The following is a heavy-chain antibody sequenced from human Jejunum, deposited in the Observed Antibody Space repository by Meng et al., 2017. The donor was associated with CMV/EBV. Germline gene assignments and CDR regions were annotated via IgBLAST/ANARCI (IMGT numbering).Heavy chain of an antibody. J-gene: IGHJ5*02. CDR3: ARRGGNSGWFDP. V-gene: IGHV4-31*02. Sequence: VSGASIISGGYSWNWIRQHPGKGLEWIGYIYYSGSTYYNPSLKSRFTMSVDTSKNQFSLKMSSVTAADTAVYYCARRGGNSGWFDPWGQGTLVTVSS. D-gene: IGHD4-23*01. CDR1: GASIISGGYS. CDR2: IYYSGST.